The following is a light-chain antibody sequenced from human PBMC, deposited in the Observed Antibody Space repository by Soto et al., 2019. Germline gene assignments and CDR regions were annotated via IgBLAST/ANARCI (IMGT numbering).Light chain of an antibody. J-gene: IGKJ5*01. CDR3: QHFGGTTFT. CDR1: QSVSSK. Sequence: IVMTQSPATLSVSPGERATLSCRASQSVSSKLAWYQQKPGQPPRLLIYDASNRATGVPDRFIGSGSGTEFTLTITSLQSEDFAVYYCQHFGGTTFTFGQGTRLEI. V-gene: IGKV3-15*01. CDR2: DAS.